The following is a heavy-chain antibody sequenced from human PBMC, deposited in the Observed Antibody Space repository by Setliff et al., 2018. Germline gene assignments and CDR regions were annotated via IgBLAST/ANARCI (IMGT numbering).Heavy chain of an antibody. Sequence: PSETLSLTCAVSGGSISSGGYSWSWIRQPPGKGLEWIGYIYHSGSTYYNPSLKSRVTISVDRSKNQFSLKLSSVTAADTAVYYCATYSSGWYYFDYWGQGTLVTVSS. J-gene: IGHJ4*02. V-gene: IGHV4-30-2*01. CDR1: GGSISSGGYS. CDR2: IYHSGST. D-gene: IGHD6-19*01. CDR3: ATYSSGWYYFDY.